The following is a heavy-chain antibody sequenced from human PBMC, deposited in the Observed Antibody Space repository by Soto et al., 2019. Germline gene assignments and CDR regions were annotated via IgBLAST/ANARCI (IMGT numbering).Heavy chain of an antibody. J-gene: IGHJ6*02. CDR2: IKQDGSEK. CDR1: GFTFSSYC. V-gene: IGHV3-7*01. CDR3: ARDPGYYYDYYYCFGMDV. Sequence: GGSLRLSCAASGFTFSSYCMSWVRQAPGKGLEWVANIKQDGSEKYYVDSVKGRFTISRDNAKNSLYLQMNSLRAEDTAVYYCARDPGYYYDYYYCFGMDVWGQGTTVTVSS. D-gene: IGHD3-22*01.